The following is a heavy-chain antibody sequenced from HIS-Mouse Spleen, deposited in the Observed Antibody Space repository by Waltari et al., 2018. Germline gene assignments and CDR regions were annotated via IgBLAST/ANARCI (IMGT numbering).Heavy chain of an antibody. CDR1: GGSFSGYY. V-gene: IGHV4-34*01. CDR2: INHSGST. J-gene: IGHJ4*02. D-gene: IGHD6-6*01. Sequence: QVQLQPWGAGLLKPSETLSLTCAVYGGSFSGYYCSWIRQPPGKGLEWIGEINHSGSTNYNPSLKSRVTISVDTSKNQFSLKLSSVTAADTAVYYCARGSSNYSFDYWGQGTLVTVSS. CDR3: ARGSSNYSFDY.